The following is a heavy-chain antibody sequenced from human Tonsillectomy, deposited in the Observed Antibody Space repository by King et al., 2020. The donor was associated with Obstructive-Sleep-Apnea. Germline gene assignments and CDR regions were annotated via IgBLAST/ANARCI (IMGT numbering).Heavy chain of an antibody. V-gene: IGHV4-31*03. Sequence: QVQLQESGPGLVKPSQTLSLTCTVSGGSISSGSYYWSWIRQHPGQGLEWIGYIHNSGSTYYNPSLKSRVSISLDTSKNYFSLRLSSVTAADTAVYYCARYGVDEVVLDYYFDYWGQGTLVTVSS. J-gene: IGHJ4*02. D-gene: IGHD3-22*01. CDR2: IHNSGST. CDR1: GGSISSGSYY. CDR3: ARYGVDEVVLDYYFDY.